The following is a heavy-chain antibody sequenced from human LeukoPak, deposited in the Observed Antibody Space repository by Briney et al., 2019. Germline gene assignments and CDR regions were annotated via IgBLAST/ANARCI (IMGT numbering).Heavy chain of an antibody. D-gene: IGHD3-3*02. CDR1: GASINTPY. V-gene: IGHV4-59*11. J-gene: IGHJ4*02. Sequence: PPESLSLTRAVSGASINTPYWSSIWPPPRKGLWWMGDMMDPVPTKDNSSLKSRFTRSADTSKNQFSLRLTSVTAADTAVYYCATIKRGSIFGYFDFWGQGIPVTVSS. CDR2: MMDPVPT. CDR3: ATIKRGSIFGYFDF.